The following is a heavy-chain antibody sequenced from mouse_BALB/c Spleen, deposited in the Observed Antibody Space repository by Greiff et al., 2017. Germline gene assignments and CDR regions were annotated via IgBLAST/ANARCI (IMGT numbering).Heavy chain of an antibody. CDR1: GYTFTSYW. Sequence: QVQLQQSGAELARPGASVKMSCKASGYTFTSYWMHWVKQRPGQGLEWIGYINPSTGYTEYNQKFKDKATLTADKSSSTAYMQLSSLTSEDSAVYYCARVRLLDYWGQGTSVTVSS. D-gene: IGHD2-14*01. V-gene: IGHV1-4*01. CDR3: ARVRLLDY. J-gene: IGHJ4*01. CDR2: INPSTGYT.